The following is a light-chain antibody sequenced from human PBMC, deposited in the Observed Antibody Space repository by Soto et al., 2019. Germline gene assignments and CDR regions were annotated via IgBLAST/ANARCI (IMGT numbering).Light chain of an antibody. V-gene: IGKV3-20*01. J-gene: IGKJ1*01. CDR1: QSLATNY. CDR3: QQYDTSPWT. CDR2: DAS. Sequence: EIVLTQSPGTLSLSPGERATLSCGTSQSLATNYLAWYQQKPGQAPRLLIYDASSRATGISDRFSGSESETDCTLTISRLESEDFALYFCQQYDTSPWTFGQGTKVDIK.